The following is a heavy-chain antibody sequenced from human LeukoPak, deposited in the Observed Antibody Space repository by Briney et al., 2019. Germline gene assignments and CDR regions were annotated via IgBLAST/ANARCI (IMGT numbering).Heavy chain of an antibody. D-gene: IGHD3-10*01. CDR3: ANFYYGSGADPSSVTY. V-gene: IGHV3-30*02. CDR1: GFTFSSYG. J-gene: IGHJ4*02. Sequence: PGGSLRLSCAASGFTFSSYGMHWVRQAPGKGLEWVAFTRYDGSTEYYADSVKGRFTISRDNSKNTLYLQMTSLRAEDTAVYYWANFYYGSGADPSSVTYWGQGTLVTVSS. CDR2: TRYDGSTE.